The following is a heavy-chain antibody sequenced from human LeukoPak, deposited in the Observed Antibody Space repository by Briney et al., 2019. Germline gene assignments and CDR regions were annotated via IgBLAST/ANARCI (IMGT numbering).Heavy chain of an antibody. CDR3: AREGSGYYYSDY. D-gene: IGHD3-22*01. J-gene: IGHJ4*02. CDR2: LNHSGST. CDR1: GGSFSGYY. Sequence: SETLSLTCAVYGGSFSGYYWSWIRQPPGKGLEWIGELNHSGSTNYNPSLKSRVTISVDTSKNQFSLKLSSVTAADTAVYYCAREGSGYYYSDYWGQGTLVTVSS. V-gene: IGHV4-34*01.